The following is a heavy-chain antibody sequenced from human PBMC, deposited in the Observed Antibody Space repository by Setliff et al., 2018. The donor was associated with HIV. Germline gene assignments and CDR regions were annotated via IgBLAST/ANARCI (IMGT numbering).Heavy chain of an antibody. J-gene: IGHJ4*02. CDR2: VYYSGSI. CDR1: GDSFSSGTYY. V-gene: IGHV4-39*01. Sequence: SETLSLTCSVSGDSFSSGTYYWGWIRQPPGKGLEWIGSVYYSGSIDYNPSLKSRVTLSLDTSKNQFSLELTSVTAADTAVYYCARHDCGGDYPFNWGQGTLVTVSS. CDR3: ARHDCGGDYPFN. D-gene: IGHD2-21*02.